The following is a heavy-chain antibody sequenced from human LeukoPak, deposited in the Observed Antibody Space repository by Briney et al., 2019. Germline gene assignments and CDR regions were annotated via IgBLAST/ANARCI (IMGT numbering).Heavy chain of an antibody. Sequence: PSGTLSLTCAVSGGSISSSNWWSWVRQPPGKGLEWIGEIYHSGSTNYNPSLKSRVTISVDKSKNQFSLKLSSVTAADTAVYYCARDRRAVAGTGGFDYWGQGTLVTVSS. CDR1: GGSISSSNW. D-gene: IGHD6-19*01. V-gene: IGHV4-4*02. CDR3: ARDRRAVAGTGGFDY. CDR2: IYHSGST. J-gene: IGHJ4*02.